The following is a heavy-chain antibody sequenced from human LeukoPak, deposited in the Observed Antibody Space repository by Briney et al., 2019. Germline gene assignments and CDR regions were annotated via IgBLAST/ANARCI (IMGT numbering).Heavy chain of an antibody. CDR2: IHHSKGT. CDR1: GESISDYY. Sequence: SETLSLTCAAYGESISDYYWTWIRQLPGKGLEWIGEIHHSKGTNYNPSLKSRLTMSVDRSKNQFSLKLSSVTAADTAIYYCVRATAAGSGMAFDYWAQGSLVPVSS. J-gene: IGHJ4*02. V-gene: IGHV4-34*01. CDR3: VRATAAGSGMAFDY. D-gene: IGHD3-10*01.